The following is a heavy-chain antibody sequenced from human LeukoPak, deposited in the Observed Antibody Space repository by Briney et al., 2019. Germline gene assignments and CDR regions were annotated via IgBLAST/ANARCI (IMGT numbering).Heavy chain of an antibody. V-gene: IGHV3-21*01. CDR3: ARAPYNRNDLPIHH. CDR1: GFTFSNYS. D-gene: IGHD1-20*01. CDR2: ISSSCSYL. J-gene: IGHJ5*02. Sequence: PGGPLRLSCAASGFTFSNYSMNGLRPAAGKGLEWVASISSSCSYLYYAHSVKARFTIPRNHAKNSLYLQTNSLRAGHTAVYYCARAPYNRNDLPIHHWGQRTLPTVCS.